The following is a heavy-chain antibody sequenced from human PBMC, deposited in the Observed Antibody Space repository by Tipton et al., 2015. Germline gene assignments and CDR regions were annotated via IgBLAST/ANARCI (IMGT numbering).Heavy chain of an antibody. V-gene: IGHV1-69*06. CDR3: ARLISGASGAFDV. J-gene: IGHJ3*01. D-gene: IGHD2-15*01. CDR1: GGSLNYYA. CDR2: ILPIFVTA. Sequence: QSGAEVKKPGSSVKVSCKAPGGSLNYYAMSWVRQAPGQGPEWMGGILPIFVTANYAHKFRGRVTITADKSTSTAYMELSSLRSEDTAVHYCARLISGASGAFDVWGQGTMVTVSS.